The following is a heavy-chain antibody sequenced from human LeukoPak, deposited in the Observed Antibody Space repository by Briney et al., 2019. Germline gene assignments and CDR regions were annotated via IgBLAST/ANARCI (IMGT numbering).Heavy chain of an antibody. CDR3: AREGNSSSGYWYFDL. CDR1: GFTVSSNY. Sequence: GGSLRLSCAASGFTVSSNYMYWVRQAPGKGLDWVSVIYTDENTDYADSVKGRFTISRDNSKNTLYLQMNSLRVDDTAVYYCAREGNSSSGYWYFDLWGRGTLVTVSS. D-gene: IGHD6-13*01. V-gene: IGHV3-53*01. CDR2: IYTDENT. J-gene: IGHJ2*01.